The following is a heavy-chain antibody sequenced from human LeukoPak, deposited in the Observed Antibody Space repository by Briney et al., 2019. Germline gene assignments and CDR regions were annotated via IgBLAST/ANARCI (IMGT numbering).Heavy chain of an antibody. Sequence: PSETLSLTCTVSGGSISSYHWSWIRQPPGKGLEWIGYIYYSGSTNYNPSLKSRVTISVDTSKNQFSLKLSSVTAADTAVYYCARDQGGRITIGWFDPWGQGTLVTVSS. CDR2: IYYSGST. CDR3: ARDQGGRITIGWFDP. D-gene: IGHD3-10*01. CDR1: GGSISSYH. J-gene: IGHJ5*02. V-gene: IGHV4-59*01.